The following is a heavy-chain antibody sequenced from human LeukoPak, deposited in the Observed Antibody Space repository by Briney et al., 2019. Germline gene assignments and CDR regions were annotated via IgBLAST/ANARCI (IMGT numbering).Heavy chain of an antibody. D-gene: IGHD6-19*01. J-gene: IGHJ4*02. V-gene: IGHV3-53*01. CDR1: GFTFSKYA. CDR2: FYTGGDK. Sequence: GGSLRLSCAVSGFTFSKYAMSWVRQAPGKGLEWVSVFYTGGDKYYAAFVKGRFTISRDNSNNMVFLQMNSLTVEDTALYYCAGGQMFTSGGFDNWGQGTLVTVSS. CDR3: AGGQMFTSGGFDN.